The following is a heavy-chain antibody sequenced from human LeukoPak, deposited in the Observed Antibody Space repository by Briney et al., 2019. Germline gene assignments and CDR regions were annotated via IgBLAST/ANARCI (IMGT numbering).Heavy chain of an antibody. CDR1: GGTFSSYA. V-gene: IGHV1-69*01. CDR2: IIPIFGTA. D-gene: IGHD4-11*01. CDR3: AFGVKRGTTVTH. Sequence: SSVKVSCKASGGTFSSYAISGVRQAPGQGLEWMGGIIPIFGTANYAQKFHGRVTNTADESTSTAYMELSSLRSEDTAVYYCAFGVKRGTTVTHWGQGTLVTVSS. J-gene: IGHJ4*02.